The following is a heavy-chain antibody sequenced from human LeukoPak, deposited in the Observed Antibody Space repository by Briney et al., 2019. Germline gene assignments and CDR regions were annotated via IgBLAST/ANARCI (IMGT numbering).Heavy chain of an antibody. Sequence: PGGSLRLSCAASGFTFSSYGMHWVRQAPGKGLEWVAVIWYDGSNKYYADSVKGRFTISRDNSKNTLYLQMNSLRAEDTAVYYCAREGEDIVVVPAAINRLWHAFDIWGQGTMVTVSS. CDR3: AREGEDIVVVPAAINRLWHAFDI. CDR2: IWYDGSNK. D-gene: IGHD2-2*02. CDR1: GFTFSSYG. J-gene: IGHJ3*02. V-gene: IGHV3-33*01.